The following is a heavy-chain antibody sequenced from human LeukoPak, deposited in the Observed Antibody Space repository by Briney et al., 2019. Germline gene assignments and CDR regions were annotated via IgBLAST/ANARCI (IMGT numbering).Heavy chain of an antibody. Sequence: GASVKVSCKASGYTFTGYYMHWVRQAPGQGLEWMGWINPNSGGTNYAQKFQGRVTMTRDTSISTAYMELSRLRSDDTAVYYCARDPRRRVLRYFDWPAVRYFQHWGRGTLVTVSS. CDR3: ARDPRRRVLRYFDWPAVRYFQH. V-gene: IGHV1-2*02. CDR1: GYTFTGYY. CDR2: INPNSGGT. J-gene: IGHJ1*01. D-gene: IGHD3-9*01.